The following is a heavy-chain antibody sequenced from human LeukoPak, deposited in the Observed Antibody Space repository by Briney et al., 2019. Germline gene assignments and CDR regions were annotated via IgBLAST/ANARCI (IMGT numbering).Heavy chain of an antibody. CDR3: ARTDGYNLLDY. Sequence: PSETLSLTCTVSNGSISSSTYYWGWIRQPPRKGLEWIGSIYYSGTTYYNPSLKSRVTISVDTSKNQFSLRLSSVTAADTAVYYCARTDGYNLLDYWGQGILVTVSP. CDR1: NGSISSSTYY. J-gene: IGHJ4*02. CDR2: IYYSGTT. D-gene: IGHD5-24*01. V-gene: IGHV4-39*01.